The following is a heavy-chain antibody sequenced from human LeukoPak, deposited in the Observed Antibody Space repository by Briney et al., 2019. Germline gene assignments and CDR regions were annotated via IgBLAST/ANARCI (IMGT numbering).Heavy chain of an antibody. Sequence: GGSLRLSCAASGFTFSNSAMSWVRQAPGKGLEWVSAISGSGARTYYADSVKGRFTISRDNSKNTLYLQMNSLRAEDTAVYYCATSRGSWPDYFDYWGQGTLVTVSS. J-gene: IGHJ4*02. CDR3: ATSRGSWPDYFDY. CDR2: ISGSGART. V-gene: IGHV3-23*01. CDR1: GFTFSNSA. D-gene: IGHD6-13*01.